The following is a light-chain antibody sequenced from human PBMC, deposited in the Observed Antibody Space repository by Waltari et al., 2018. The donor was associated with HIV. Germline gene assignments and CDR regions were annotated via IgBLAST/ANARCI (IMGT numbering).Light chain of an antibody. CDR2: GAT. V-gene: IGKV1-39*01. J-gene: IGKJ5*01. CDR1: QNITHY. Sequence: DIQMAQSPSSLPASIGDRVTITCRASQNITHYLNWYHQRPGKAPRLLIYGATRLQGGVPSRVRGIGSGTFFTLIITSLQPEDCGTYYTQQSFSAPTFGRGTRVDIK. CDR3: QQSFSAPT.